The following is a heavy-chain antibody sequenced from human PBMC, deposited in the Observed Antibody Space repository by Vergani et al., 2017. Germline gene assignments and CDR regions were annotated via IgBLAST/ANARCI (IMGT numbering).Heavy chain of an antibody. CDR2: FDPEDGET. Sequence: QVQLVQSGAEVKKPGSSVKVSCKASGGTFSSYTISWVRQAPGQGLEWMGGFDPEDGETIYAQKFQGRVTMTEDTSTDTAYMELSSLRAEDTAVYYCARQEDYGDYGNCYFNLWGRGTLVTVSS. CDR1: GGTFSSYT. V-gene: IGHV1-69*02. CDR3: ARQEDYGDYGNCYFNL. D-gene: IGHD4-17*01. J-gene: IGHJ2*01.